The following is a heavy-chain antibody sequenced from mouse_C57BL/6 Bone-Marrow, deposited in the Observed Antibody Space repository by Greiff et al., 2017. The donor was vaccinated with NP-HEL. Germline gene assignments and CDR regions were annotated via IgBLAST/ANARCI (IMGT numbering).Heavy chain of an antibody. Sequence: LQQSGAELVRPGASVKMSCKASGYTFTSYNMHWVKQTPRQGLEWIGAIYPGNGDTSYNQKFKGKATLTVDKSSSTAYMQLSRLTSEDSAVYVCAREIFYFYGSSYDYFDYWGQGTTLTVSS. J-gene: IGHJ2*01. CDR3: AREIFYFYGSSYDYFDY. CDR2: IYPGNGDT. V-gene: IGHV1-12*01. CDR1: GYTFTSYN. D-gene: IGHD1-1*01.